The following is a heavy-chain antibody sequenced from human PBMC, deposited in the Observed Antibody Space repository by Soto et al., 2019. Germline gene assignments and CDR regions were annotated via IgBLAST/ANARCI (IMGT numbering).Heavy chain of an antibody. D-gene: IGHD3-10*01. Sequence: EVLLLDSGGGLVQPGGSLRLSCAASGFTFSNYAMTWVRQAPGKGPEWISTVNNGGGGTYYADSVKGRFTISRDGSKNTLYLQMSSLRAEDTALYYCAKGRGGSGSLTPRVDFWGQGTLVTVSS. CDR1: GFTFSNYA. CDR2: VNNGGGGT. V-gene: IGHV3-23*01. J-gene: IGHJ4*02. CDR3: AKGRGGSGSLTPRVDF.